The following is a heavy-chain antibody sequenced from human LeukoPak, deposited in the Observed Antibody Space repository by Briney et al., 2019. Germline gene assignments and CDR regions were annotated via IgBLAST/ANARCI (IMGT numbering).Heavy chain of an antibody. J-gene: IGHJ4*02. CDR1: GGSISSYY. Sequence: SETPSLTCTVSGGSISSYYWSWIRQPPGKGLEWIGYIYYSGSTNYNPSLKSRVTISVDTSKNQFSLKLSSVSAADTAVYYCAREHCSSTSCSYFDYWGQGTLVTVSS. CDR3: AREHCSSTSCSYFDY. D-gene: IGHD2-2*01. V-gene: IGHV4-59*01. CDR2: IYYSGST.